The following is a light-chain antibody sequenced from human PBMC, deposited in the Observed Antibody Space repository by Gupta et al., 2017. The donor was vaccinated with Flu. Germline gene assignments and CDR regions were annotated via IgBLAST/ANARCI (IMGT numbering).Light chain of an antibody. V-gene: IGLV1-40*01. CDR2: GSS. J-gene: IGLJ3*02. Sequence: QSVLPQPPSVSGAPGKRVPISCSGSSSNIGAGYDVHWYQQLPGTAPKVLIYGSSNRPSGVPDRFFGSKSGISASLAITGLQAEDEADYYCQSYDTSLSGWVFGGGTKVTAL. CDR3: QSYDTSLSGWV. CDR1: SSNIGAGYD.